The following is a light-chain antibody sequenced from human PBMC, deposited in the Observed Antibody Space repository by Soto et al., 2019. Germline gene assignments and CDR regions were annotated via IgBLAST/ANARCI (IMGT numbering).Light chain of an antibody. V-gene: IGKV1-12*01. CDR3: QQASSFPLT. CDR2: SAS. J-gene: IGKJ4*01. CDR1: QPISSW. Sequence: IQVTQSPSSVSASVGDRVTITCRASQPISSWLAWYQQKPGQPPNLLIYSASTLRSGFPSRFSGRESGTRFTLTITTLQPDDFATYYCQQASSFPLTFGGGTKVEVK.